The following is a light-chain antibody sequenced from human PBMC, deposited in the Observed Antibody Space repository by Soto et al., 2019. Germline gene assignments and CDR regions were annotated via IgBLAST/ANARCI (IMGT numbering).Light chain of an antibody. CDR1: SSDVGGYNS. CDR3: SSHAGGHSYV. Sequence: QSVLTQPPSASGSPGQSVTISCTGTSSDVGGYNSVSWYQQHPGKAPKLMIYEVSKRPSGVPDRFSGSKSGNTASLTVSGLQAGDEADYYCSSHAGGHSYVFGTGSKVTVL. CDR2: EVS. J-gene: IGLJ1*01. V-gene: IGLV2-8*01.